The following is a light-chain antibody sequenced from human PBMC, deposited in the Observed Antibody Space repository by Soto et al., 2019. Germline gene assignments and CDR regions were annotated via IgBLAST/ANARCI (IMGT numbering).Light chain of an antibody. J-gene: IGKJ5*01. CDR2: AAS. Sequence: DIQITQSPSSLSASVGDRVTITCRASQSISSYLNWYQQKPGKAPKLLIYAASSLQSGVPSRFTGSGSGTDFTLTISRLEPEDFAMYYCHQRNQFGHGTRLEIK. CDR1: QSISSY. V-gene: IGKV1-39*01. CDR3: HQRNQ.